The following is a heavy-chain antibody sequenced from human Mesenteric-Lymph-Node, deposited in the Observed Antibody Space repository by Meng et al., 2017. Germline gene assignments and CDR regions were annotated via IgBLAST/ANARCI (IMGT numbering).Heavy chain of an antibody. CDR3: APTSKTHDAFDI. V-gene: IGHV3-48*03. CDR2: ISSSGSTI. D-gene: IGHD3-16*01. CDR1: GFTFSSYE. J-gene: IGHJ3*02. Sequence: GGSLRLSCAASGFTFSSYEMNWVRQAPGKGLEWVSYISSSGSTIYYADSVKGRFTISRDNAKNSLYLQMNSLRAEDTAVYYCAPTSKTHDAFDIWGQGTMVTVSS.